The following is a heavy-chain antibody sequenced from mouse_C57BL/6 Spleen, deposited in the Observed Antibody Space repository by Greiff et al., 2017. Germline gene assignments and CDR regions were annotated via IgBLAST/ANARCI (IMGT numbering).Heavy chain of an antibody. Sequence: QVQLQQPGAELVKPGASVKLSCKASGYTFTSYWMQWVKQRPGQGLEWIGEIDPSDSYTNYNQKFKGKATLTVDTSSSTAYMQLSSLTSEDSAVYYCARSNYSNYFAYWGQGTLVTVSA. D-gene: IGHD2-5*01. CDR1: GYTFTSYW. CDR2: IDPSDSYT. V-gene: IGHV1-50*01. J-gene: IGHJ3*01. CDR3: ARSNYSNYFAY.